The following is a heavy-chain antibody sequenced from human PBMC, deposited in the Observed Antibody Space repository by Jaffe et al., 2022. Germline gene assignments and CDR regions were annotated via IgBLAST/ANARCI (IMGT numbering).Heavy chain of an antibody. CDR2: ISRSAGST. J-gene: IGHJ3*02. Sequence: EVQLLESGGGLVQPGGSLRLSCAASGFTFSNYAMSWVRQAPGKGLEWVSAISRSAGSTYYADSVKGRFTISRDNSKNTLYLQMNSLRAEDTAIYYCAKREYCSSTSCQSHGLKGAFDIWGQGTMVTVSS. D-gene: IGHD2-2*01. V-gene: IGHV3-23*01. CDR3: AKREYCSSTSCQSHGLKGAFDI. CDR1: GFTFSNYA.